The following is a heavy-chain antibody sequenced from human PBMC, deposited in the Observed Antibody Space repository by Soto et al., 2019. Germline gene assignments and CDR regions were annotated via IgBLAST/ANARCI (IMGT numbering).Heavy chain of an antibody. CDR2: IYHSGST. Sequence: QLQLQESGSGLVKPSQTLSLTCAVSGGSISSGGYSWSWIRQPPGKGLEWIGYIYHSGSTYYNPSLKSRVTISVDRSKNQFSLKLSSVTAADTAVYYCARDRIFGVVTPRNYYGMDVWGQGTTVTVSS. J-gene: IGHJ6*02. CDR1: GGSISSGGYS. V-gene: IGHV4-30-2*01. CDR3: ARDRIFGVVTPRNYYGMDV. D-gene: IGHD3-3*02.